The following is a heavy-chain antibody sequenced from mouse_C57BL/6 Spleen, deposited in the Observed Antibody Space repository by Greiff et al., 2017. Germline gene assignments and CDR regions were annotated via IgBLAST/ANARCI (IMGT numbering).Heavy chain of an antibody. V-gene: IGHV14-3*01. J-gene: IGHJ4*01. Sequence: EVQLQQSVAELVRPGASVKLSCTASGFNIKNTYMHWVKQRPEQGLEWIGRIDPANGNTKYAPKFPGKATITADTSSNTAYLQLSSLTSEDTAIYYCARSPYYGSSWDYAMDYWGQGTSVTVSS. CDR2: IDPANGNT. CDR3: ARSPYYGSSWDYAMDY. D-gene: IGHD1-1*01. CDR1: GFNIKNTY.